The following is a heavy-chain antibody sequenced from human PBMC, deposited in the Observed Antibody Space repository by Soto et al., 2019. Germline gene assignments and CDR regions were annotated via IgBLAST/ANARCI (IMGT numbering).Heavy chain of an antibody. Sequence: GSLRLSCAASGFTFSSYGMHWVRQAPGKGLEWVAVIWYDGSNKYYADSVKGRFTISRDNSKNTLYLQMNSLRVEDTAVYYCAKRVYDSRGYYAAFDIWGQGTMVTVSS. CDR3: AKRVYDSRGYYAAFDI. V-gene: IGHV3-33*06. CDR2: IWYDGSNK. J-gene: IGHJ3*02. D-gene: IGHD3-22*01. CDR1: GFTFSSYG.